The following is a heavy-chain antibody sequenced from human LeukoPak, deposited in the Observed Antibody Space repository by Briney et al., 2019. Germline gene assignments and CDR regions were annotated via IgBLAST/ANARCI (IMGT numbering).Heavy chain of an antibody. J-gene: IGHJ4*02. CDR1: GFTFSSYW. CDR2: INTDGSST. Sequence: GGSLRLSCAASGFTFSSYWMHWVRQAPGKGLVWVSRINTDGSSTSYADSVKGRFTISRDNAKNTLYLQMNILRAEDTAVYYCARGSPRGIAAAGTNYWGQGTLVTVSS. CDR3: ARGSPRGIAAAGTNY. D-gene: IGHD6-13*01. V-gene: IGHV3-74*01.